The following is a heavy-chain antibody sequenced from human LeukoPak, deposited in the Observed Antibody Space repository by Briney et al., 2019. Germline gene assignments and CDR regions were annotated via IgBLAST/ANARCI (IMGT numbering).Heavy chain of an antibody. J-gene: IGHJ4*02. CDR3: ARQDDSSGFYY. CDR1: GGSISSSSYY. CDR2: IYYSGST. D-gene: IGHD3-22*01. Sequence: SENLSLTCTVSGGSISSSSYYWGWIRQPPGKGLEWIGSIYYSGSTYYNPSLKSRVTISVDTSKNQFSLKLSSVTAADTAVYYCARQDDSSGFYYWGQGTLVTVSS. V-gene: IGHV4-39*01.